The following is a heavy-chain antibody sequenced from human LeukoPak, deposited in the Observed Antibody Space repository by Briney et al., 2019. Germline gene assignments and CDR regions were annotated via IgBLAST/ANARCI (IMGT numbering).Heavy chain of an antibody. V-gene: IGHV4-61*01. CDR1: GGSVSSGSYY. D-gene: IGHD3-10*01. CDR3: AIMVRGVKKEPIDY. J-gene: IGHJ4*02. Sequence: PSETLSLTCTVSGGSVSSGSYYWSWIRQPPGKGLEWIGYIYYSGSTNYNPSLKSRVTISVDTSKNQFSLKRSSVTAADTAVYYCAIMVRGVKKEPIDYWGQGTLVTVSS. CDR2: IYYSGST.